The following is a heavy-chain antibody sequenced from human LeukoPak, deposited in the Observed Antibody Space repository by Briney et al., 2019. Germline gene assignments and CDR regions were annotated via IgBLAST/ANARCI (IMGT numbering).Heavy chain of an antibody. Sequence: GASVKVSCKASGGTFSSYAISWVRQAPGQGLEWMGGIIPIFGTANYAQKFQGRVTITADESTSTAYMELSSLRSEDTAVYYCARLYSSGWYFFDYWGQGTLVTVSS. J-gene: IGHJ4*02. CDR2: IIPIFGTA. V-gene: IGHV1-69*13. D-gene: IGHD6-19*01. CDR1: GGTFSSYA. CDR3: ARLYSSGWYFFDY.